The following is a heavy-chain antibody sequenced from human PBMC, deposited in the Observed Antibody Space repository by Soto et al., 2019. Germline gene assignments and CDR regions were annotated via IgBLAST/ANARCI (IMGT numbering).Heavy chain of an antibody. CDR1: GFTFSSYA. J-gene: IGHJ4*02. D-gene: IGHD2-15*01. CDR3: ATKGCSGGSCYSGY. V-gene: IGHV3-23*01. CDR2: ISGSGGST. Sequence: EVQLLESGGGLVQPGGSLRLSCAASGFTFSSYAMSWVRQARGKGLEWVSAISGSGGSTYYADSVKGRFTISRDNSKNTLYLQMNSLRAEDTAVYYCATKGCSGGSCYSGYWGQGTLVTVSS.